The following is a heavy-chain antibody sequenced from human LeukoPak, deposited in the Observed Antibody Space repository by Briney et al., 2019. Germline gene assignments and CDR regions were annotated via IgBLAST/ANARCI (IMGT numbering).Heavy chain of an antibody. CDR1: GGIFSTYG. V-gene: IGHV1-69*13. Sequence: SVKVSCKASGGIFSTYGFHWVRQAPGQGLEWLGGIIPIFHTSHYARKFQDRVMISADESTSTVYMELSSLRSEDTAVYYCARDPLGHCSSSNCYTRMEFDYWGQGTLVTVSS. D-gene: IGHD2-2*02. CDR3: ARDPLGHCSSSNCYTRMEFDY. CDR2: IIPIFHTS. J-gene: IGHJ4*02.